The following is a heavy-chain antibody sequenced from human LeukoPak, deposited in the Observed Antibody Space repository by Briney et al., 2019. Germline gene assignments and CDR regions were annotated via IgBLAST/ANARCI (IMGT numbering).Heavy chain of an antibody. CDR1: GGTFSSYA. CDR3: ARAEVPMLRGVKPFDY. V-gene: IGHV1-69*05. CDR2: IIPIFGTA. J-gene: IGHJ4*02. Sequence: SVKVSCKASGGTFSSYAISWVRQAPGQGLEWMGGIIPIFGTANYAQKFQGRVTITTDESTSTAYMELSSLRSEDTAVYYCARAEVPMLRGVKPFDYWGQGTLVTVSS. D-gene: IGHD3-10*01.